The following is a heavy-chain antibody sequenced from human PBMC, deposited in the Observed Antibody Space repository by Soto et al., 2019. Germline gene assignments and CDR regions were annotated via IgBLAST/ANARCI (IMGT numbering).Heavy chain of an antibody. CDR3: ARGRLGISGYDRSYYVDY. Sequence: QVQLVQSGAEVKKPGASVKVSCKASGYTFTSYDINWVRQATGPGLEWRGWMNPNRGNTGYAQKFEGRGNMTRNTIISTAYMELSSLRSEDTAVYYWARGRLGISGYDRSYYVDYWGQGTLVTVSS. V-gene: IGHV1-8*01. CDR2: MNPNRGNT. D-gene: IGHD5-12*01. J-gene: IGHJ4*02. CDR1: GYTFTSYD.